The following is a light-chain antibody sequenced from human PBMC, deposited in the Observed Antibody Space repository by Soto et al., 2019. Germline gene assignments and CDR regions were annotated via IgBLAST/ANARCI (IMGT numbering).Light chain of an antibody. CDR1: QSIRNY. CDR2: VAS. J-gene: IGKJ4*01. V-gene: IGKV3-11*01. Sequence: VLTQTQDTLSLSPGERATLSYRASQSIRNYLAWYQQKPAQAPRLLIYVASNRATGIPARFSGSGSGTDFILTISSLEPEDSGVYYCQQRNYWVTFGGGTKVDIK. CDR3: QQRNYWVT.